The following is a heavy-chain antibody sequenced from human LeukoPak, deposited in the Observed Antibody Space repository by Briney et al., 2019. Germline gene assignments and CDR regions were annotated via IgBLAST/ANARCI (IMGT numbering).Heavy chain of an antibody. D-gene: IGHD6-13*01. CDR3: ARDRYSSSWYHDY. CDR1: GGSLSSGDYY. V-gene: IGHV4-30-4*01. J-gene: IGHJ4*02. Sequence: SQTLSLTCTVSGGSLSSGDYYWRWLRQPPGTGLEWIGYIYYSGSTYYNPSLKSRVTISVDTSKNQFSLKLSSVTAADTAVYYCARDRYSSSWYHDYWGQGTLVTVSS. CDR2: IYYSGST.